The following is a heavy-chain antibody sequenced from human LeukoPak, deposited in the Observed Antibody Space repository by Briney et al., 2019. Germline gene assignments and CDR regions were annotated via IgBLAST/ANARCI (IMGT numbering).Heavy chain of an antibody. CDR2: MNPNSGNT. V-gene: IGHV1-8*01. CDR3: AGAQGSGSYYKVLAY. Sequence: ASVKVSCKASGYTFTSYDINWVRQATGQGLEWMGWMNPNSGNTGYAQKFQGRVTMTRNTSKSTAYMELSSLRSEDTAVYYCAGAQGSGSYYKVLAYWGQGTLVTVSS. CDR1: GYTFTSYD. D-gene: IGHD3-10*01. J-gene: IGHJ4*02.